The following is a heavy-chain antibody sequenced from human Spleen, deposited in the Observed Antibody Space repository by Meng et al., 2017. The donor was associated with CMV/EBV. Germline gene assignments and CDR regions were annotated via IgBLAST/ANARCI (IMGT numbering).Heavy chain of an antibody. Sequence: SGGSSITNSEWWGGVRKPPGKGLEWIGESSHSGDTNHNPSLKSRVTILMDRYKNHCSLELSSVTAADTAVYYCAKETSYDSSGYYYWGQGILVTVSS. CDR1: GGSSITNSEW. J-gene: IGHJ4*02. CDR2: SSHSGDT. D-gene: IGHD3-22*01. CDR3: AKETSYDSSGYYY. V-gene: IGHV4-4*02.